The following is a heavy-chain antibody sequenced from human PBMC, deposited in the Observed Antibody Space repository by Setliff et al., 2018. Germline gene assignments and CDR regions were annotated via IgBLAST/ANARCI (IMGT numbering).Heavy chain of an antibody. CDR1: GFTFSSYS. D-gene: IGHD3-16*01. CDR2: ISSSSSYI. CDR3: ARGAFGNGLNFRYFEY. V-gene: IGHV3-21*04. Sequence: PGGSLRLSCAASGFTFSSYSMNWVRQAPGKGLERVSSISSSSSYIYYADSVKGRLTISRDNAKNTVYLQMTSLRVEDTAVYYCARGAFGNGLNFRYFEYWGQGTLVTVSS. J-gene: IGHJ4*02.